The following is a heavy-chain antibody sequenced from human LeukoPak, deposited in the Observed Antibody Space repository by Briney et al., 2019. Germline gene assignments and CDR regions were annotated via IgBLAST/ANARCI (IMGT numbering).Heavy chain of an antibody. CDR3: AKDVRYNWNVDV. Sequence: PGGSLRLSCAASGFTFSSYGMHWVRQAPGKGLEWVAVISYDGSNKYYADSVKGRFTISRDNSKNTLYLQMNSLRPEDTAVYYCAKDVRYNWNVDVWGKGTTVTVSS. CDR2: ISYDGSNK. J-gene: IGHJ6*04. V-gene: IGHV3-30*18. CDR1: GFTFSSYG. D-gene: IGHD1-1*01.